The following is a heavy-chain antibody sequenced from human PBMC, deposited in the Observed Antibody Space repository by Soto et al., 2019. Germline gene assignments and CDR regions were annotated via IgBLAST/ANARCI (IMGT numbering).Heavy chain of an antibody. CDR2: ISRYNGNT. Sequence: QVQLVQSGAEVKKPGALVKVSCKSSGYTFSMSGISWVRQAPGQGLEWMGWISRYNGNTNYEQKLQDRVTMTTDTSMNTAYMELWSLRSDDTAVYYCAREGPRPYYHYGMDVWGQGTTVTVSS. CDR1: GYTFSMSG. CDR3: AREGPRPYYHYGMDV. V-gene: IGHV1-18*01. J-gene: IGHJ6*02.